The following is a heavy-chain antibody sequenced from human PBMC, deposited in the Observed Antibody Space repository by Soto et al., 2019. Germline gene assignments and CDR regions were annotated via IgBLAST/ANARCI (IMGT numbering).Heavy chain of an antibody. CDR3: GRDQRNRYFDY. J-gene: IGHJ4*02. CDR2: IWFDGSKQ. Sequence: QVQLVESGGGVVQPGRSLRLSCAASGFTFSTYGMHWVRQAPGKGLEWVAVIWFDGSKQYYADSVKGRFTISRDYSKNTVYLHMNSLRAEDTAVYFCGRDQRNRYFDYWGQGALVTVSS. CDR1: GFTFSTYG. V-gene: IGHV3-33*01. D-gene: IGHD4-4*01.